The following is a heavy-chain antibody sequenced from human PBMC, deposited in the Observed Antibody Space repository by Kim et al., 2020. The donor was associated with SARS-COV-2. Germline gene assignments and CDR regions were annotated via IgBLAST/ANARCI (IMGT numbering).Heavy chain of an antibody. Sequence: ASVKVSCKTSGYTFATYAIHWVRRAPGQGLEWMGWINTNTGNPTYAQGFTGRFVFSLDISVTTTYLQINSLKTEDTAVYYCAKTVWDCRGPTCYSDFDYWGQGTLVTVSS. CDR2: INTNTGNP. CDR1: GYTFATYA. V-gene: IGHV7-4-1*02. J-gene: IGHJ4*02. CDR3: AKTVWDCRGPTCYSDFDY. D-gene: IGHD2-15*01.